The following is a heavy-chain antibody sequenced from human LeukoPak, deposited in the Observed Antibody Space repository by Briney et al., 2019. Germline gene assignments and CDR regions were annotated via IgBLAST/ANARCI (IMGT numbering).Heavy chain of an antibody. CDR1: GFAFSTYS. CDR2: ISSSSSTI. Sequence: GGSLRLSCAASGFAFSTYSMNWVRQAPGKGLEWVSYISSSSSTIYYADSVKGRFTISRDNAKNSLYPQMNSLRAEDTAVYYCARDLSSGYSYYFDYWGQGTLVTVSS. D-gene: IGHD3-22*01. J-gene: IGHJ4*02. V-gene: IGHV3-48*01. CDR3: ARDLSSGYSYYFDY.